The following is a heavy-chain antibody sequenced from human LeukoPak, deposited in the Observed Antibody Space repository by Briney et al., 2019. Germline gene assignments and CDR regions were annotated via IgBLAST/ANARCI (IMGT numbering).Heavy chain of an antibody. J-gene: IGHJ4*02. D-gene: IGHD2-15*01. CDR1: GYTFSTYA. CDR3: ARADMFSGGSYDY. V-gene: IGHV3-30-3*01. CDR2: ISFDGTNK. Sequence: GGSLRLSCAASGYTFSTYAMHWVRQAPGKGLEWVAVISFDGTNKYYADSVKGRFTISRDNAKNSLYLQVNSLSAEDTAVYYCARADMFSGGSYDYWGQGTLVTVSS.